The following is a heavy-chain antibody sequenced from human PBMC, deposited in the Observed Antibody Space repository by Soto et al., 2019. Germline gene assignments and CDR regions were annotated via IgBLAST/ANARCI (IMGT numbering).Heavy chain of an antibody. CDR2: ISRDGSYI. D-gene: IGHD2-2*01. CDR3: ARTRHAGVAHYLDS. J-gene: IGHJ5*01. V-gene: IGHV3-30*04. CDR1: GFTFSRYA. Sequence: RRLSCAASGFTFSRYAIHWVRLTPGRGLEWVLAISRDGSYIYYTDSEEGRFTVSRDNSKNTVFVLINRPITDATALYFCARTRHAGVAHYLDSWGPGTRVTV.